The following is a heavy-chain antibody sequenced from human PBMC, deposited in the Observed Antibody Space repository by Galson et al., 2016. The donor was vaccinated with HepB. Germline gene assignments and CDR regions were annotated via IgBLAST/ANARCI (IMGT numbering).Heavy chain of an antibody. CDR3: ARHIGGRGYFDF. V-gene: IGHV3-74*01. CDR2: MSGDGGVT. J-gene: IGHJ4*02. D-gene: IGHD2-21*01. Sequence: SLRLSCAVSGLTFSTSWMHWVRQAPGEGLVWVSRMSGDGGVTDYADSVKGRFTISRDNAKNTLYLQMNSLRAEEPALYYCARHIGGRGYFDFWGQGALVTFSS. CDR1: GLTFSTSW.